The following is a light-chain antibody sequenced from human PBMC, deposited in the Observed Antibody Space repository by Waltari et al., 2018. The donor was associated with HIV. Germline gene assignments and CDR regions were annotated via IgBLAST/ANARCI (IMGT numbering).Light chain of an antibody. Sequence: QSALTQPRSVSGSPGQSVTISCTGTSSDVGVYNFVSWYQQHPGKAPKLMIYDVSKGPSGVPDRFSVSKSGNTASLTISGLQAEDEADYYCCSYAGSYPVVFGGGTKLTVL. CDR1: SSDVGVYNF. V-gene: IGLV2-11*01. J-gene: IGLJ2*01. CDR2: DVS. CDR3: CSYAGSYPVV.